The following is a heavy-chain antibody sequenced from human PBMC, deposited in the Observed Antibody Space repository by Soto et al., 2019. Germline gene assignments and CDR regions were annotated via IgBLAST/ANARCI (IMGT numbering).Heavy chain of an antibody. J-gene: IGHJ4*02. CDR3: AKWTYLDF. D-gene: IGHD5-12*01. Sequence: GGSLRLACTTSGFSFASFALTWVRQAPGQGLEWVATIVVSDAKTHYADSVKGRSSISRDTSRNTVYLPMNNLRADDTAIYYCAKWTYLDFWGQGTRVTVSS. CDR2: IVVSDAKT. CDR1: GFSFASFA. V-gene: IGHV3-23*01.